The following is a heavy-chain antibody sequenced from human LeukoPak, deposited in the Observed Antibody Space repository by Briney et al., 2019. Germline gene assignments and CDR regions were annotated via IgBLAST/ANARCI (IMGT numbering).Heavy chain of an antibody. J-gene: IGHJ3*02. D-gene: IGHD3-9*01. CDR3: AKDTSRYFDWWGLSDYDAFDI. CDR1: GFSFGGYA. Sequence: GGSLRLSCAASGFSFGGYALHWVRQAPGKGLEWVASISWNSGDIVHADSVKGRFTISRDNAKNSLYLQMDSLRAEDTALYYCAKDTSRYFDWWGLSDYDAFDIWGQGTMVTVSS. V-gene: IGHV3-9*01. CDR2: ISWNSGDI.